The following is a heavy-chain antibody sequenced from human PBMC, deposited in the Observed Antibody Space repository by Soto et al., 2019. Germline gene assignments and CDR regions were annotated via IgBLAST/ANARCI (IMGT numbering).Heavy chain of an antibody. CDR2: INPNSGGT. CDR3: AREYLGITGTTSAFDI. Sequence: GASVKVSCKASGYTFTGYYMHWVRQAPGQGLEWMGWINPNSGGTNYAQKFQGWVTMTRDTSISTAYMELSRLRSDDTAVYYCAREYLGITGTTSAFDIWGRGTMVT. CDR1: GYTFTGYY. V-gene: IGHV1-2*04. D-gene: IGHD1-7*01. J-gene: IGHJ3*02.